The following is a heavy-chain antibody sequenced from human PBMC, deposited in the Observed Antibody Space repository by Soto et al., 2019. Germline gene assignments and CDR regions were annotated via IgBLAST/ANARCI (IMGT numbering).Heavy chain of an antibody. CDR2: IAGDGSEK. Sequence: GGSLRLSCEASEFTFNSYWMTWIRQAPGKGLEWVANIAGDGSEKNYVDSVKGRFTVSRDNTKRSLYLQMSNLRVEDTALYYCVRGLYTGSPHFFYWGQGTLVTVSS. J-gene: IGHJ4*02. D-gene: IGHD1-26*01. CDR1: EFTFNSYW. V-gene: IGHV3-7*03. CDR3: VRGLYTGSPHFFY.